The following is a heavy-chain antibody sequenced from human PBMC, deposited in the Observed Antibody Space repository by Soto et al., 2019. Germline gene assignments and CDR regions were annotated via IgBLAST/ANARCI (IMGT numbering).Heavy chain of an antibody. CDR3: AKDQYYDILTGGAFDI. D-gene: IGHD3-9*01. CDR1: GFTFSSYA. V-gene: IGHV3-23*01. Sequence: GGSLRLSCAASGFTFSSYAMSWVRQAPGKGLEWVSAISGSGGSTYYADSVKGRFTISRDNSKNTLYLQMNSLRAEDTAVYYCAKDQYYDILTGGAFDIWGQGTMVTVSS. CDR2: ISGSGGST. J-gene: IGHJ3*02.